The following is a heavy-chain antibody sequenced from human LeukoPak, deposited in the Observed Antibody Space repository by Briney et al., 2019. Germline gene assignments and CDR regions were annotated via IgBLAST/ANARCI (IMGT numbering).Heavy chain of an antibody. CDR2: INTNTGNP. V-gene: IGHV7-4-1*02. CDR3: AREVGIAGAGTHPEYYYYYMDV. D-gene: IGHD6-19*01. CDR1: GYTFTSYA. J-gene: IGHJ6*03. Sequence: ASVKVSCKASGYTFTSYAMNWVRQAPGQGLEWMGWINTNTGNPTYAQGFTGRFVFSLDTSVSTAYLQISSLKAEDTAVYYCAREVGIAGAGTHPEYYYYYMDVWGKGTTVTVSS.